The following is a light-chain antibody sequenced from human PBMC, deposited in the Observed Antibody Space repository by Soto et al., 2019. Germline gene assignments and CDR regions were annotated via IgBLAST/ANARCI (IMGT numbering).Light chain of an antibody. CDR1: SSNIGAGYD. V-gene: IGLV1-40*01. CDR3: QSYDSSLSVV. Sequence: QRVLTQPPSVSGAPGQRVTISCTGSSSNIGAGYDVHWYQQLPGTAPKLLIYGNSNRPSGVPDRFSGSKSGTSASLAITGLQAEDEADYYCQSYDSSLSVVFGGGTKLTVL. J-gene: IGLJ2*01. CDR2: GNS.